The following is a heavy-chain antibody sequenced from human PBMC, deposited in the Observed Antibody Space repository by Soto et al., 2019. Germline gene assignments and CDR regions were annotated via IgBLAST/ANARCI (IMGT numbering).Heavy chain of an antibody. D-gene: IGHD6-19*01. CDR1: GFTFISYA. J-gene: IGHJ1*01. V-gene: IGHV3-23*01. Sequence: PGGSLRLSCAASGFTFISYAMSWVLQAPGKGLEWVSAISGSGGSTYYADSVKGRFTISRDNSKNTLYLQMNSLRAEDTAVYYCAKDWEQWPRGIQHWGQGTLVTVSS. CDR3: AKDWEQWPRGIQH. CDR2: ISGSGGST.